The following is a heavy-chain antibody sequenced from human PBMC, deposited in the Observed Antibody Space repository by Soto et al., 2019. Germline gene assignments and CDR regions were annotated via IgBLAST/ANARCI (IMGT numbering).Heavy chain of an antibody. Sequence: SETLSLTCAVYGVSFSGYYWSWIRQSPGKGLEWIGTIYSSENTYYNPSLLSRVTISVDTSKNEFSLRLSSVTAADTAVYYCARQPGGPGLHYYGMDVWGQGTTVTVSS. J-gene: IGHJ6*02. V-gene: IGHV4-34*01. CDR2: IYSSENT. D-gene: IGHD3-10*01. CDR3: ARQPGGPGLHYYGMDV. CDR1: GVSFSGYY.